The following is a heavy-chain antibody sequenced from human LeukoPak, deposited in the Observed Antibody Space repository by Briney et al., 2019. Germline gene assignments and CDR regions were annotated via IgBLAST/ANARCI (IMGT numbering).Heavy chain of an antibody. Sequence: SETLSLTCTVSGGSISSYYWSWIRQPPGKGLEWIGYIYYSGSTNYNPSLKSRVTISVDTSKNQFSLKLSSVTAADTAVYYCASSPLGYCSSTSCYGTFDYWGQGTLVTVSS. CDR1: GGSISSYY. CDR2: IYYSGST. J-gene: IGHJ4*02. D-gene: IGHD2-2*01. V-gene: IGHV4-59*01. CDR3: ASSPLGYCSSTSCYGTFDY.